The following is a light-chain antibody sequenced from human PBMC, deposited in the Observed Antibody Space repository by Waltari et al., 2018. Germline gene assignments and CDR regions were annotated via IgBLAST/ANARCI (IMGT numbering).Light chain of an antibody. J-gene: IGKJ1*01. Sequence: EIVLTQSPGPLSLSLGERATVSCRASQSVSRALAWYQQKPGQAPRLLIYGASPRATGIPDRFSGSGSGTDFSLTISRLEPDDFAVYFCQHYLRLPVTFGQGTTVEI. CDR2: GAS. CDR3: QHYLRLPVT. CDR1: QSVSRA. V-gene: IGKV3-20*01.